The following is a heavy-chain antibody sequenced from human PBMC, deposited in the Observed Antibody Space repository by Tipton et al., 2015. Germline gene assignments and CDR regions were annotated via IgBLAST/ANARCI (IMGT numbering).Heavy chain of an antibody. CDR3: AREAIFGVAYWFDP. V-gene: IGHV4-59*11. J-gene: IGHJ5*02. D-gene: IGHD3-3*01. Sequence: TLSLTCTVSGGSISSHYWSWIRQSPGKGLEWIGYVYFTGTTNYNPSFKSRVTMSIDTSNNEFSLKLRSVTAADTAVYYCAREAIFGVAYWFDPWGPGTLVTVSS. CDR2: VYFTGTT. CDR1: GGSISSHY.